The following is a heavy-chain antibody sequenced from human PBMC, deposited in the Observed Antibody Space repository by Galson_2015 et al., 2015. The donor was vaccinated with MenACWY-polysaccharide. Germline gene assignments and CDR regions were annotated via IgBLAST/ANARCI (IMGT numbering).Heavy chain of an antibody. CDR2: IRKDGGET. CDR1: GFTFSSYW. CDR3: ARDQTIFGLVSDY. D-gene: IGHD3-3*01. Sequence: SLRLSCAASGFTFSSYWMSWVRQAPGKGLEWVANIRKDGGETYYVDSVKGRFTISRDNAKNSLYLQMNSLRAEDTAVYYCARDQTIFGLVSDYWGQGTLVTVSS. J-gene: IGHJ4*02. V-gene: IGHV3-7*01.